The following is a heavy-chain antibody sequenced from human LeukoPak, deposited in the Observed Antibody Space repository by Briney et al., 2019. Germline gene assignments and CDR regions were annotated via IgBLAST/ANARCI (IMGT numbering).Heavy chain of an antibody. J-gene: IGHJ4*02. CDR2: IYYSGST. Sequence: SETLSLTCTVSGGSISSCGYYWSWIRQHPGTGLEWIGYIYYSGSTYYNPSLKSRVTISVDTSKNQFSLKLSSVTAADTAVYYCARTMITFGGVIASFDYWGQGTLVTVSS. CDR3: ARTMITFGGVIASFDY. CDR1: GGSISSCGYY. V-gene: IGHV4-31*03. D-gene: IGHD3-16*02.